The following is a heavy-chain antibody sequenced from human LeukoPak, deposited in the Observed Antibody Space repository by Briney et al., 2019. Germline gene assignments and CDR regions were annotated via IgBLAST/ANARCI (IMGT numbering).Heavy chain of an antibody. CDR3: TRAEWFFDY. CDR2: ITGSGDRT. V-gene: IGHV3-23*01. J-gene: IGHJ4*02. CDR1: GFTFTNHG. Sequence: PGGSLRLSCAASGFTFTNHGMSWVRQALGKGLEWVSAITGSGDRTYYADSVKGRFTISRDNSKNTLYLQMNSLRAEDTAVYYCTRAEWFFDYWGQGTLVTVSS. D-gene: IGHD3-3*01.